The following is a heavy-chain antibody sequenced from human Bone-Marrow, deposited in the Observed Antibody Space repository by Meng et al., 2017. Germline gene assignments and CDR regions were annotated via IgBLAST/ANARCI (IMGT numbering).Heavy chain of an antibody. Sequence: VELQGPGQGLVKPSQTLSLTCTVSGGSISSGGYYWSWIRQHPGKGLEWIGYIYYRGNSYYIPSLKSRATMSVDTSNNQVSLKLTSVTAADTAVYYCARECPYDTSGYSRIFDYWGQGAPVTVSS. CDR1: GGSISSGGYY. D-gene: IGHD3-22*01. V-gene: IGHV4-31*03. J-gene: IGHJ4*02. CDR2: IYYRGNS. CDR3: ARECPYDTSGYSRIFDY.